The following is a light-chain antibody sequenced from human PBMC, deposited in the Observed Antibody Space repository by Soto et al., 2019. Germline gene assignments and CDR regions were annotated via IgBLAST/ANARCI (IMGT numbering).Light chain of an antibody. CDR1: SSDVGTYNL. Sequence: QSALTQPASVSGSPGQSITISCTGTSSDVGTYNLVSWYQQHPGNAPKLMIYEDNKRPSGVSNRFSGSKSGNTASLTISGLQAEDEGDYYCSSYVGSGTYVVFGGGTKVTVL. CDR2: EDN. V-gene: IGLV2-23*01. J-gene: IGLJ2*01. CDR3: SSYVGSGTYVV.